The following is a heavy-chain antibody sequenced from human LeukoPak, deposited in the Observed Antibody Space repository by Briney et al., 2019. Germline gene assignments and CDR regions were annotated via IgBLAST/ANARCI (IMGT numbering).Heavy chain of an antibody. CDR2: IYYSGST. CDR1: GGSISSYY. CDR3: ARDNYGSGSYYNGGFDY. J-gene: IGHJ4*02. D-gene: IGHD3-10*01. Sequence: PSETLSLTCTVSGGSISSYYWSWIRQPPGKGLEWIGYIYYSGSTNYNPPLKSRVTISVDTSKNQFSLKLSSVTAADTAVYYCARDNYGSGSYYNGGFDYWGQGTLVTVSS. V-gene: IGHV4-59*01.